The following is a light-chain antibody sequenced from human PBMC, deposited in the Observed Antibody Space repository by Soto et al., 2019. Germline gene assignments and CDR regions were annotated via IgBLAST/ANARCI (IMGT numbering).Light chain of an antibody. V-gene: IGLV1-44*01. Sequence: QSVLTQPPSASGTPGQSVTISCSGSSSNVGGNHVNWYQHDPTTAPKLLIYTNTQRPSGVPDRFSGSKSGTSASLAICGLQAEDEADYYCASWADTRTGPVFGTGTKLTVL. J-gene: IGLJ1*01. CDR1: SSNVGGNH. CDR2: TNT. CDR3: ASWADTRTGPV.